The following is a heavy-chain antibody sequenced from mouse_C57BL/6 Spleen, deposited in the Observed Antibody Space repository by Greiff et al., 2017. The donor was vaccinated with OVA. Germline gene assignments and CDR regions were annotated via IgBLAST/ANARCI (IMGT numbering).Heavy chain of an antibody. CDR1: GYSITSGYY. D-gene: IGHD2-4*01. V-gene: IGHV3-6*01. J-gene: IGHJ3*01. CDR2: ISYDGSN. CDR3: ARYGDYDGPWFAY. Sequence: DVKLQESGPGLVKPSQSLSLTCSVTGYSITSGYYWNWIRQFPGNKLEWMGYISYDGSNNYNPSLKNRISITRDTSKNQFFLKLNSVTTEDTATYYCARYGDYDGPWFAYWGQGTLVTVSA.